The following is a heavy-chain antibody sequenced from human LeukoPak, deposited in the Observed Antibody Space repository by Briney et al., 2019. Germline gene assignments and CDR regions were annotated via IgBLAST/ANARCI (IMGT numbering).Heavy chain of an antibody. Sequence: PGGSLRLSCAASGFTFSSYWMSWVRQAPGKGLEWVANIKQDGSEEYYVDSVKGRFTISRDNAKNSLYLQMNSLRAEDTAVYYCARVPGYCSSTSCYWYYYMDVWGKGTTVTVSS. D-gene: IGHD2-2*03. V-gene: IGHV3-7*01. CDR2: IKQDGSEE. CDR3: ARVPGYCSSTSCYWYYYMDV. CDR1: GFTFSSYW. J-gene: IGHJ6*03.